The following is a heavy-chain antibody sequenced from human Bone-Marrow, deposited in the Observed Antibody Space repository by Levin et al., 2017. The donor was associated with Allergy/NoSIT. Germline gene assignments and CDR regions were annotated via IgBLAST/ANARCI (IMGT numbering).Heavy chain of an antibody. V-gene: IGHV3-7*01. CDR3: ARHKTISGVVIMGAFDS. Sequence: PGESLKISCAASGFTFRSHWMSWVRQAPEKGLEWVANINPDGSEKHYVDSVKGRFTISRDNAKNSLFLQMNSLRAEDTAVYYCARHKTISGVVIMGAFDSWGHGTLVTVSS. CDR2: INPDGSEK. CDR1: GFTFRSHW. J-gene: IGHJ3*02. D-gene: IGHD3-3*01.